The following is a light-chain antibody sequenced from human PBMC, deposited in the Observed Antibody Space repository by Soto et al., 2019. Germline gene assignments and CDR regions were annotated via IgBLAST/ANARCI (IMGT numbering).Light chain of an antibody. CDR1: SSDVGSYNL. CDR3: CSYAGSVAYV. V-gene: IGLV2-23*02. J-gene: IGLJ1*01. CDR2: EVT. Sequence: QSVRTQPASVSGSPGQSITISCTGTSSDVGSYNLVSWYQQHPGKAPKLMIYEVTKRPSGVSNRFSGSKSGNTASLTISGLQAEDEADYYCCSYAGSVAYVFGTGTKVTVL.